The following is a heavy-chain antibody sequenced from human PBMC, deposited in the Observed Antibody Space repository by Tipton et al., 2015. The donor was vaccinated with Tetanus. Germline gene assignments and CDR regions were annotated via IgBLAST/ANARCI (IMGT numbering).Heavy chain of an antibody. CDR2: LSGSGGST. V-gene: IGHV3-23*01. CDR3: AKAPSGAGTNKNALDI. J-gene: IGHJ3*02. Sequence: SLRLSCAASGFTFSSYAMSWVRQAPGKGLEWVSALSGSGGSTYYADSVKGRFTISRDNAKNSLYLQMNSLRDEDTALYYCAKAPSGAGTNKNALDIWGQGTMVTFSS. CDR1: GFTFSSYA. D-gene: IGHD6-19*01.